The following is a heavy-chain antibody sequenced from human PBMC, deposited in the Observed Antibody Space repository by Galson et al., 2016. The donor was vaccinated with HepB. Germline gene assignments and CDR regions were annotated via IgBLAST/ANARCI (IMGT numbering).Heavy chain of an antibody. D-gene: IGHD3-9*01. CDR3: ARDATYYDILTGYSIYYYGMDV. J-gene: IGHJ6*02. Sequence: SVKVSCKASGGTFSSYAISWVRQAPGQGLGYMGGIIPIFGILNYAQKFQGRVTLTADKSTSTAYIELSSLRSEDTAVYYCARDATYYDILTGYSIYYYGMDVWGQGTTVTVSS. CDR1: GGTFSSYA. V-gene: IGHV1-69*10. CDR2: IIPIFGIL.